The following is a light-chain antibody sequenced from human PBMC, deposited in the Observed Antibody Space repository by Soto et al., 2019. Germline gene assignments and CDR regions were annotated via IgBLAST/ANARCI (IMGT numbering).Light chain of an antibody. V-gene: IGKV1-33*01. CDR3: QQYDDLPYT. CDR2: GAS. CDR1: QDITNY. J-gene: IGKJ2*01. Sequence: DIQMTQSPSSLSASVGDRVTITCQASQDITNYLNWYQQKPGRAPKLLIYGASNLETGVPSRFSGSGSGTDFTFTISRLQPEDIATYFCQQYDDLPYTFGQGTKLEIK.